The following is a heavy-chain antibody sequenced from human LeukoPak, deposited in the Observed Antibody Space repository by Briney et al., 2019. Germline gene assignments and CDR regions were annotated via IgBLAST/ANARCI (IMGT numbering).Heavy chain of an antibody. V-gene: IGHV3-23*01. CDR2: ISGSGGST. Sequence: GGPLRLSCAASGFTFSSYAMSWVRQAPGKGLEWVSAISGSGGSTYYADSVKGRFTISRDNSKNTLYLQMNSLRAEDTAVYYCAKLNFYDILTGYFDYWGQGTLVTVSS. D-gene: IGHD3-9*01. J-gene: IGHJ4*02. CDR3: AKLNFYDILTGYFDY. CDR1: GFTFSSYA.